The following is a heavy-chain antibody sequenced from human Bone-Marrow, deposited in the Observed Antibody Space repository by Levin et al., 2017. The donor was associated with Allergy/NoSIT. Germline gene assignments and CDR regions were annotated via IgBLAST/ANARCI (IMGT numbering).Heavy chain of an antibody. Sequence: PSETLSLTCAVFGYSVTSGYYWGWVRQPPGKGLEWIGVFFHTGTTFYNSSLKSRATISVDASQNQFSLKLNSVTAADTAVYYCARATHSTSSFDSWGQGTLVTVSS. CDR1: GYSVTSGYY. CDR3: ARATHSTSSFDS. J-gene: IGHJ4*02. D-gene: IGHD6-13*01. CDR2: FFHTGTT. V-gene: IGHV4-38-2*01.